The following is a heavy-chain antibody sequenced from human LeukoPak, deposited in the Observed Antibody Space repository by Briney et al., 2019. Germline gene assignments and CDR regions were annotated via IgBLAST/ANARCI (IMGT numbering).Heavy chain of an antibody. Sequence: SSETLSLTCAVYGGSFSGYYWSWIRQPPGKGLEWIGEINHSGSTNYNPSLKSRVTISVDTSKKQFSLKLSSVTAADTAMYFCARVGSGWGDFDYWGQGTLVTVSS. CDR1: GGSFSGYY. V-gene: IGHV4-34*01. D-gene: IGHD6-19*01. J-gene: IGHJ4*02. CDR2: INHSGST. CDR3: ARVGSGWGDFDY.